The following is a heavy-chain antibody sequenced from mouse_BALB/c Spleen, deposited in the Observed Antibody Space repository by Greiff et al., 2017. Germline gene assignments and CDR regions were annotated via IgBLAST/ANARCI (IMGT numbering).Heavy chain of an antibody. Sequence: QVRLKQSGPGLVAPSQSLSITCTVSGFSLTSYGVHWVRQHPGKGLEWLGVIWAGGSTNYNSALMSRLSISKDNSKSQVFLKMNSLQTDDTAMYYCARGGKPDAMDYWGQGTSVTVSA. D-gene: IGHD1-1*02. CDR1: GFSLTSYG. J-gene: IGHJ4*01. CDR3: ARGGKPDAMDY. V-gene: IGHV2-9*02. CDR2: IWAGGST.